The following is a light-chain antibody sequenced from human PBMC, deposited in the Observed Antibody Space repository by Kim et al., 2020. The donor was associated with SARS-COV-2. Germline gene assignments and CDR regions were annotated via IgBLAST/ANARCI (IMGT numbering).Light chain of an antibody. CDR2: TSS. Sequence: ASVGDRVTTSCRASQDIGMSLTWFQQKPGKAPKLLIYTSSTLYSGVPSRFGGSGSGTDFTLTITSLQPEDFATYYCQQTYITPITFGQGTRLEIK. J-gene: IGKJ5*01. CDR3: QQTYITPIT. CDR1: QDIGMS. V-gene: IGKV1-39*01.